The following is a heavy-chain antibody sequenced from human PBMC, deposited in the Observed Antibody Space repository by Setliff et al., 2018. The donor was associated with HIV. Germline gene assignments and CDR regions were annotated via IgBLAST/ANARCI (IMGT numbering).Heavy chain of an antibody. J-gene: IGHJ3*02. V-gene: IGHV3-30*02. D-gene: IGHD3-22*01. CDR1: GFTFSSYG. Sequence: GGSLRLSCATFGFTFSSYGVHWVRQAPGKGLEWVAFIRYDDTYKFYADSLKGLFTISRDDYKNTLYLHMNSLRAEDTAVYYCAKGLRSSGCNDAFDIWGQGTMVT. CDR2: IRYDDTYK. CDR3: AKGLRSSGCNDAFDI.